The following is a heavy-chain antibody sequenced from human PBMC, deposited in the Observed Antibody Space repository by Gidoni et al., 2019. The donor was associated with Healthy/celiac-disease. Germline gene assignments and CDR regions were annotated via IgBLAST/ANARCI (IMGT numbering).Heavy chain of an antibody. CDR3: ARRRGGYCSSTSCYEGYYFDY. Sequence: EVQLVQSGAEVKKPGESLKISCKGSGYSFTSYWIGWVRQMPGKGLEWMGIIYPGDSDTRYSPSFQGQVTISADKSISTAYLQWSSLKASDTAMYYCARRRGGYCSSTSCYEGYYFDYWGQGTLVTVSS. J-gene: IGHJ4*02. V-gene: IGHV5-51*03. CDR1: GYSFTSYW. CDR2: IYPGDSDT. D-gene: IGHD2-2*01.